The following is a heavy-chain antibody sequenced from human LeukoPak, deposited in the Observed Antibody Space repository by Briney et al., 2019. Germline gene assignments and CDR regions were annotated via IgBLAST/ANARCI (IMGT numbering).Heavy chain of an antibody. J-gene: IGHJ4*02. CDR1: GGSISSSSYY. CDR3: ARLKSELAAAGREFYYFDY. CDR2: IYYSGST. Sequence: KSSETLSLTCTVSGGSISSSSYYWGWIRQPPGKGLEWIGSIYYSGSTYYNPSLKSRVTISVDTSKNQFSLKLSSVTAADTAVYYCARLKSELAAAGREFYYFDYWGQGTLVTVSS. D-gene: IGHD6-13*01. V-gene: IGHV4-39*01.